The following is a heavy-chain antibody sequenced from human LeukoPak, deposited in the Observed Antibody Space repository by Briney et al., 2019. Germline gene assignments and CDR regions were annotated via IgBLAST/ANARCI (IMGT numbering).Heavy chain of an antibody. V-gene: IGHV1-69*06. CDR2: IIPIFGTA. D-gene: IGHD6-13*01. CDR3: AADRPAYSSSWVYYYYYMDV. J-gene: IGHJ6*03. Sequence: GSSVKVSCKASGGTFSSYAISWVRQAPGQGLEWMGGIIPIFGTANYAQKFQGRVTITADKSTSTAYMELSSLRSEDTAVYYCAADRPAYSSSWVYYYYYMDVWGKGTTVTVSS. CDR1: GGTFSSYA.